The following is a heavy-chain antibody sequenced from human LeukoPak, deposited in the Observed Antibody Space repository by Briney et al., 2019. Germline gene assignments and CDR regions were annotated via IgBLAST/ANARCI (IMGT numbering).Heavy chain of an antibody. V-gene: IGHV3-74*01. CDR3: AREYGSSSTAFY. Sequence: PGGSLRLSCVASGFTFSSYWMHWVRQVPGKGLVWVSRINTDGSSTRYADSVKGRFTISRDNAKNTLYLQMNSLRAEDTAVYYCAREYGSSSTAFYWGPGTLVTVSS. J-gene: IGHJ4*02. CDR1: GFTFSSYW. D-gene: IGHD6-6*01. CDR2: INTDGSST.